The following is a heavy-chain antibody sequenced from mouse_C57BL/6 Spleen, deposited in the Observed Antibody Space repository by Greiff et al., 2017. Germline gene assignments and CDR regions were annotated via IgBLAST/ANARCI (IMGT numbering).Heavy chain of an antibody. V-gene: IGHV1-81*01. Sequence: VKLVESGAELARPGASVKLSCNASGYTITSYGISWVKQRTGPRLEWIGEIYPNCGNTYSKQTFKGKATLTADTSSSTAYMELRSLTFEVSAFDDCAQLRWFANWGQGATLTVS. CDR2: IYPNCGNT. D-gene: IGHD2-2*01. CDR3: AQLRWFAN. CDR1: GYTITSYG. J-gene: IGHJ2*01.